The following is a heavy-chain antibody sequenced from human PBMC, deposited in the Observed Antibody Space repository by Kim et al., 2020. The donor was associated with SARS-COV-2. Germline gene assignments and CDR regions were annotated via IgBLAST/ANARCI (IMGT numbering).Heavy chain of an antibody. V-gene: IGHV4-34*01. Sequence: SETLSLTCAVYGGSFSGYYWSWIRQPPGKGLEWIGEINHSGSTNYNPSLKSRVTISVDTSKNQFSLKLSSVTAADTAVYYCARGVGYYYGSGSYYSRDAFDIWGQGTMVTVSS. CDR3: ARGVGYYYGSGSYYSRDAFDI. CDR1: GGSFSGYY. J-gene: IGHJ3*02. D-gene: IGHD3-10*01. CDR2: INHSGST.